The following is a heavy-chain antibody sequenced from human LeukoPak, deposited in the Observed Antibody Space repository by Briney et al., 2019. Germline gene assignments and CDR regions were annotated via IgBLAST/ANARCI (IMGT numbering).Heavy chain of an antibody. V-gene: IGHV4-59*08. CDR2: IYYSGST. J-gene: IGHJ4*02. CDR1: GGSISSYY. D-gene: IGHD3-10*01. Sequence: PSETLSLTCTVSGGSISSYYWSWIRQPPGKGLEWFGYIYYSGSTNYNPSLKSRVTISVDTSKNQFSLKLSSVTAADTAVYYCARLGYVSGNYWGQGTLVTVSS. CDR3: ARLGYVSGNY.